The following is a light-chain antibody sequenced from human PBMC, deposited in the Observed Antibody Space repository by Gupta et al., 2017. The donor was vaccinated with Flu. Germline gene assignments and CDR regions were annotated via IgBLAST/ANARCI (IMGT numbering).Light chain of an antibody. Sequence: EIVLTQSPATLSLSPGERATLSCRASQSVSSYLAWYQQKPGQAPRLLIYDASNRATGIPARFSGSGSGTDFTLNISSLEPEEWAVYYCQQRSNWPQGVSLTFGGGTKVEIK. CDR2: DAS. J-gene: IGKJ4*01. V-gene: IGKV3-11*01. CDR3: QQRSNWPQGVSLT. CDR1: QSVSSY.